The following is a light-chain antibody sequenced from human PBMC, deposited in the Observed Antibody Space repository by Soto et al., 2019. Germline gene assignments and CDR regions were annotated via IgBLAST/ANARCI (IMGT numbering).Light chain of an antibody. CDR3: QHYNNWLTWT. Sequence: EIVLTQSPGTLSLSPGERATLSCRASQSVSTNLAWYQQKPGQSPRLLIYGASTRATDVPARFRGGGSETEFTLTISSLQSEDFAVYYCQHYNNWLTWTFGQGTKVDIK. V-gene: IGKV3-15*01. CDR2: GAS. J-gene: IGKJ1*01. CDR1: QSVSTN.